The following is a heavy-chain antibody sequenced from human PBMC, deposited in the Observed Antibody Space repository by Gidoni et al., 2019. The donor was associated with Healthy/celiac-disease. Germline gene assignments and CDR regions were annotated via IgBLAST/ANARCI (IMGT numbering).Heavy chain of an antibody. D-gene: IGHD2-15*01. CDR2: ISYDGSNK. CDR3: AKGLGYCSGGSCYTVTDAFDI. Sequence: SGFTFSSYGMHWVRQAPGKGLEWVAVISYDGSNKYYADSVKGRFTISRDNSKNTLYLQMNSLRAEDTAVYYCAKGLGYCSGGSCYTVTDAFDIWGQGTMVTVSS. CDR1: GFTFSSYG. J-gene: IGHJ3*02. V-gene: IGHV3-30*18.